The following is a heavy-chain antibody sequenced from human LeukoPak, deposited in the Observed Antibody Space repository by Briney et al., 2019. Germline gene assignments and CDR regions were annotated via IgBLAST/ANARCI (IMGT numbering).Heavy chain of an antibody. CDR3: VRRQALRGRHRAFDP. Sequence: VASVKVSCKASGGTFSNYAISWVRQAPGQGLEWLGGIIPIFGTAKYAQKFQGRVTITTDEATTTAYMGLISLRSEDTAVYYCVRRQALRGRHRAFDPWGQGTLVTVTS. CDR2: IIPIFGTA. J-gene: IGHJ5*02. V-gene: IGHV1-69*05. D-gene: IGHD6-25*01. CDR1: GGTFSNYA.